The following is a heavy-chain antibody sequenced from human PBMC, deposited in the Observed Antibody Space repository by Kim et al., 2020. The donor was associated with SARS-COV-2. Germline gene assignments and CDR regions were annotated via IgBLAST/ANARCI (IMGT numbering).Heavy chain of an antibody. CDR1: GFTFDDYA. Sequence: GGSLRLSCAASGFTFDDYAMHWVRQAPGKGLEWVSGISWDSGSVGYADSVKGRFTISRDNAKNSLYLQMSSLRAEDTAVYYCAKDIALAAKWYVDLWGGG. J-gene: IGHJ2*01. D-gene: IGHD6-19*01. V-gene: IGHV3-9*01. CDR3: AKDIALAAKWYVDL. CDR2: ISWDSGSV.